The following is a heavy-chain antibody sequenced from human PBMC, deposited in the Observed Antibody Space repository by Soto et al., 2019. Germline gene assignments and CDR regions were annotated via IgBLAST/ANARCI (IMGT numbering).Heavy chain of an antibody. D-gene: IGHD5-12*01. CDR1: GGTFSSYA. J-gene: IGHJ4*02. CDR2: IIPIFGTA. V-gene: IGHV1-69*13. Sequence: GPSVKVSCKASGGTFSSYAISWVRQAPGQGLEWMGGIIPIFGTANYAQKFQGRVTITADESTSTAYMELSSLRSEDTAVYYCARDPPPRYSGYDYSDYWGQGTLVTVSS. CDR3: ARDPPPRYSGYDYSDY.